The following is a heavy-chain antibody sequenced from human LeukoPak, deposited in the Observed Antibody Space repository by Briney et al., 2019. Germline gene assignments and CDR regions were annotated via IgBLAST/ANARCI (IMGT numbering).Heavy chain of an antibody. CDR1: GYSFTDYY. Sequence: ASVKVSCKASGYSFTDYYIHWVRQAPGQGLEWLGWITPNSGATNYAQKFQGRVTMTRDTSISTAYMELSRLRSDDTAVYYCARNPEDDTTAFYRRVLYLWGQGTLLTVSS. J-gene: IGHJ5*02. CDR2: ITPNSGAT. D-gene: IGHD3-22*01. CDR3: ARNPEDDTTAFYRRVLYL. V-gene: IGHV1-2*02.